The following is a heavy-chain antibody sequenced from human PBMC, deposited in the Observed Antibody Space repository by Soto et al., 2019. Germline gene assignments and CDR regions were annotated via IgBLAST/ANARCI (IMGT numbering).Heavy chain of an antibody. CDR3: ARDVIAAAGYYYYGMDV. J-gene: IGHJ6*02. CDR1: GGTFSSYA. Sequence: SVKVSCKASGGTFSSYAISWVRQAPGQGLEWMGGVIPIFGTANYAQKFQGRVTITADKSTSTAYMELSSLRSEDTAVYYCARDVIAAAGYYYYGMDVWGQGNTVTVSS. CDR2: VIPIFGTA. V-gene: IGHV1-69*06. D-gene: IGHD6-13*01.